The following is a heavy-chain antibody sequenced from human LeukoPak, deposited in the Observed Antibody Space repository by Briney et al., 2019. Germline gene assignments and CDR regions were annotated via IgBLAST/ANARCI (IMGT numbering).Heavy chain of an antibody. CDR2: VYSSGST. CDR3: ARITPGGNSGDY. V-gene: IGHV4-39*01. D-gene: IGHD4-23*01. Sequence: PSETLSLTCTVSGGSISSSSYYWGWIRQPPGKGLEWIGSVYSSGSTYYNPSLKSRVTISVDTSKNQFSLKLTSVTAADTAVYYCARITPGGNSGDYWGQGTLVTVSS. J-gene: IGHJ4*02. CDR1: GGSISSSSYY.